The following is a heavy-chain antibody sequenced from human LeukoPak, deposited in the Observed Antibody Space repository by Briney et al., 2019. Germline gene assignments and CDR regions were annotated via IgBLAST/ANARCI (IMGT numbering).Heavy chain of an antibody. CDR3: TRGGVSSGSDY. V-gene: IGHV3-74*01. D-gene: IGHD6-19*01. CDR1: GFTFSNYW. Sequence: GGSLRLSCAASGFTFSNYWMHWVRQGPGKGLVWVSRINSDGSSTGYADSVKGRFTISRDNAKNTLYLLMNSLRAEDTAVYYCTRGGVSSGSDYWGQGTLVTVSS. J-gene: IGHJ4*02. CDR2: INSDGSST.